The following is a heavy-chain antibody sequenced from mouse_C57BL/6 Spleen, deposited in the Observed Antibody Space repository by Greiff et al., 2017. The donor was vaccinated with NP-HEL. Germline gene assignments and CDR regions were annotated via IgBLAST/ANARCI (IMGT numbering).Heavy chain of an antibody. CDR3: ARDRGTADY. J-gene: IGHJ2*01. V-gene: IGHV5-4*01. CDR1: GFTFSSYA. D-gene: IGHD3-1*01. CDR2: ISDGGSYT. Sequence: EVKLVESGGGLVKPGGSLKLSCAASGFTFSSYAMSWVRQTPETRLEWVATISDGGSYTSYPDTVKGRFTISRDNAKNNLYLQMGHLKSEDTAMDYCARDRGTADYWGQGTTLTVSS.